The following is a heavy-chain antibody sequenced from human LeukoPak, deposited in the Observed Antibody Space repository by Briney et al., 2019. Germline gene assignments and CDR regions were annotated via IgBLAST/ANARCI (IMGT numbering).Heavy chain of an antibody. Sequence: PSETLSLTCAVYGGSFSGYYWSWIRQPPGKGLEWIGEINHSGSTNYNPSLKSRVTISVDTSKNQFSLKLSSVTAADTAVYYCARGNYYGSGSYSYGMDVWGQGTTVTVSS. J-gene: IGHJ6*02. CDR3: ARGNYYGSGSYSYGMDV. CDR1: GGSFSGYY. V-gene: IGHV4-34*01. CDR2: INHSGST. D-gene: IGHD3-10*01.